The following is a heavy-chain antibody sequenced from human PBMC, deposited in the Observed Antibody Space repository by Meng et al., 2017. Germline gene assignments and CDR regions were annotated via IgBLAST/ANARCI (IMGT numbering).Heavy chain of an antibody. CDR2: ISYDGSNK. V-gene: IGHV3-30*04. D-gene: IGHD3-10*01. CDR3: ARDPMSVLPYMPHAPWFDP. Sequence: GESLKISCAASGFPFSSYAMHWVRQAPGKGLEWVAVISYDGSNKYYADSVKGRFTISRDNSKNTLYLQMNSLRAEDTAVYYCARDPMSVLPYMPHAPWFDPWGQGTLVTVSS. J-gene: IGHJ5*02. CDR1: GFPFSSYA.